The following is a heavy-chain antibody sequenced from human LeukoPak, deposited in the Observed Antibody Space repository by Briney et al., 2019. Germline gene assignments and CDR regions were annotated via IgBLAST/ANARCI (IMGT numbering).Heavy chain of an antibody. D-gene: IGHD6-13*01. Sequence: KSSETLSLTCTVSGGSISSYYWSWIRQPPGKGLEWIGYIYYSGSTNYNPSLKSRVTISVDTSKNQFSLKLSSVTAADTAVYYCARGSSWYDPFYYFDYWGQGTLVTVSS. CDR1: GGSISSYY. J-gene: IGHJ4*02. CDR2: IYYSGST. CDR3: ARGSSWYDPFYYFDY. V-gene: IGHV4-59*08.